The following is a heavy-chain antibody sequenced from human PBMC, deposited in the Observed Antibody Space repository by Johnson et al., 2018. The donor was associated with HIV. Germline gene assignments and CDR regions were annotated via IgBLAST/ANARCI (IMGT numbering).Heavy chain of an antibody. Sequence: VQLVESGGGLVQPGRSLRLSCTTSGFIFGDYAMTWFRQAPTKGLEWVSFIRSKAYGETTEYAASVKGRFPIARDDSKSIAFLQMDTLKTEDTAMYYCTGGRDLRAFDIWGQGTMVTVSS. V-gene: IGHV3-49*03. CDR1: GFIFGDYA. CDR2: IRSKAYGETT. CDR3: TGGRDLRAFDI. D-gene: IGHD2-21*02. J-gene: IGHJ3*02.